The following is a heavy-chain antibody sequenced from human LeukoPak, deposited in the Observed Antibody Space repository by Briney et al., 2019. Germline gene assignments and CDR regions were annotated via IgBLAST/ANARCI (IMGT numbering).Heavy chain of an antibody. CDR2: IIPIFGTA. Sequence: ASVKVSCKASGGTFSSYAISWVRQAPGQGLEWMGGIIPIFGTANYAQKFQGRVTITADESTSTAYMELSSLRSEDTAVYYCARGRHCSSTSCYPYYYYGMDVWGQGTTVTVSS. CDR1: GGTFSSYA. J-gene: IGHJ6*02. V-gene: IGHV1-69*13. CDR3: ARGRHCSSTSCYPYYYYGMDV. D-gene: IGHD2-2*01.